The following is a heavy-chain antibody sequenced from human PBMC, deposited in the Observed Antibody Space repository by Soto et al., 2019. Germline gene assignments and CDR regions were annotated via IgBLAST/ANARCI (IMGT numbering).Heavy chain of an antibody. Sequence: GGSLRLSCAASGFTFSSYAMSWVRQAPGKGLEWVSAISGGGNDRFYADSVRGRFTISRDNSRNTLYLHMNSLRAEDTAVHYCARSLFIASTDTEPFDSWGQGTLVTVSS. J-gene: IGHJ4*02. CDR2: ISGGGNDR. CDR3: ARSLFIASTDTEPFDS. CDR1: GFTFSSYA. V-gene: IGHV3-23*01. D-gene: IGHD6-13*01.